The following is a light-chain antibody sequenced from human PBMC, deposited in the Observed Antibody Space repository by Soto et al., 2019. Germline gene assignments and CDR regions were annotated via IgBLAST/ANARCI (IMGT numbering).Light chain of an antibody. CDR3: QQYVSSPFT. CDR2: DVS. CDR1: QSVGSSY. Sequence: EIVLTQSPGTLSLSPGERATLSCRASQSVGSSYLTWYQQKPGQAPRLLIYDVSSRATGIPDRFCGSGSGTDFTLTISRLEPEDCAVYYCQQYVSSPFTFGPGTKVDIK. V-gene: IGKV3-20*01. J-gene: IGKJ3*01.